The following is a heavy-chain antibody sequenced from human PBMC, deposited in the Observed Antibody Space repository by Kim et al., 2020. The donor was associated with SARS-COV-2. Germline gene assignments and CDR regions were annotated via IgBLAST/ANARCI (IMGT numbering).Heavy chain of an antibody. CDR3: ASAPRYYYGSGASNWFDP. J-gene: IGHJ5*02. D-gene: IGHD3-10*01. V-gene: IGHV1-69*04. CDR2: IIPILGIA. CDR1: GGTFSSYA. Sequence: SVKVSRKASGGTFSSYAISWVRQAPGQGLEWMGRIIPILGIANYAQKFQGRVTITADKSTSTAYMELSSLRSEDTAGYYCASAPRYYYGSGASNWFDPW.